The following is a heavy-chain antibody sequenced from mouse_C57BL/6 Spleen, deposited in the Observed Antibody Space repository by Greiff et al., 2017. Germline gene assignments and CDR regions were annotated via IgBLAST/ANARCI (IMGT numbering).Heavy chain of an antibody. J-gene: IGHJ3*01. D-gene: IGHD2-4*01. CDR1: GYTFTDYY. V-gene: IGHV1-19*01. Sequence: EVQLQQSGPVLVKPGASVKMSCKASGYTFTDYYMNWVKQSHGKSLEWIGVINPYNGGTSYNQKFKGKATLTVDKSSSTAYMELNSLTSEDSAVYYCARLYYDYDEAWFAYWGQGTLVTVSA. CDR3: ARLYYDYDEAWFAY. CDR2: INPYNGGT.